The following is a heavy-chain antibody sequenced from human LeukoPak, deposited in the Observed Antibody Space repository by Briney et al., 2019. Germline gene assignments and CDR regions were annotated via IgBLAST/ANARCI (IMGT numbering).Heavy chain of an antibody. V-gene: IGHV1-18*01. CDR1: GYTFTSYG. J-gene: IGHJ6*02. CDR2: ISAYNGNT. CDR3: AXXHPSITIFGEV. Sequence: ASVKVSCKASGYTFTSYGISWVRQAPGQGLEWMGWISAYNGNTNYAHKLQGRVTMTTDTSTSTAYLELRSLDTDEPAVYYRAXXHPSITIFGEVWGQGTTVTVSS. D-gene: IGHD3-3*01.